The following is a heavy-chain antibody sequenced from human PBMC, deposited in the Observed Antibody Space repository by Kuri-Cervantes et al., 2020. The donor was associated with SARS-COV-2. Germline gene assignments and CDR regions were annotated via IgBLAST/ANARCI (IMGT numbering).Heavy chain of an antibody. CDR3: ARESRYVYGEFDF. Sequence: GGSLRLSCAASGFIFSSYWVSWVRQVPGKGLEWVANIKQRGNEKYYVDSVKGRFTISRDNAQNSLYLEMNSLRGEDTAVYYCARESRYVYGEFDFWGQGTLVTVSS. J-gene: IGHJ4*02. CDR1: GFIFSSYW. CDR2: IKQRGNEK. V-gene: IGHV3-7*03. D-gene: IGHD5-18*01.